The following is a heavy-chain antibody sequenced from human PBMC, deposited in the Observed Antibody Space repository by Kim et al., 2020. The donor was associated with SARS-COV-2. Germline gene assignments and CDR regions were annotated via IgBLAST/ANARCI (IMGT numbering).Heavy chain of an antibody. V-gene: IGHV4-34*01. CDR3: ARGGTRIAVAAFLDY. J-gene: IGHJ4*02. Sequence: PSLKSRVTISVDTSKNQFSLKLSSVTAADTAVYYCARGGTRIAVAAFLDYWGQGTLVTVSS. D-gene: IGHD6-19*01.